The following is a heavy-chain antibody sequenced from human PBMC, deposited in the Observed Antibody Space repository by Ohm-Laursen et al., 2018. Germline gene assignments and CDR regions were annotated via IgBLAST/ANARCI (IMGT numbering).Heavy chain of an antibody. V-gene: IGHV3-7*03. CDR1: GFTFSSYW. D-gene: IGHD7-27*01. J-gene: IGHJ6*02. CDR2: IKQDGSEK. Sequence: SLRLSCTASGFTFSSYWMSWVRQAPGKGLEWVANIKQDGSEKYYVDSVKGRFTISRDDAKNSLFLQMDSLTAEDTAVYYCARQTGGDNMDVWGQGTTVTVSS. CDR3: ARQTGGDNMDV.